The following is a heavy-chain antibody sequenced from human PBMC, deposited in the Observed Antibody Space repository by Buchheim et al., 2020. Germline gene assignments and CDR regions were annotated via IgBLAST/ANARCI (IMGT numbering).Heavy chain of an antibody. D-gene: IGHD6-19*01. Sequence: QVQLVESGGGVVQPGRSLRLSCAASGFTFSSYGMHWVRQAPGKGLEWVAVISYDGSNKYYADSVKGRFTISRANSKNTLYLQMNSLRAEDTAVYYCAKDFLLAGYSSGWYFDYWGQGTL. CDR2: ISYDGSNK. J-gene: IGHJ4*02. V-gene: IGHV3-30*18. CDR3: AKDFLLAGYSSGWYFDY. CDR1: GFTFSSYG.